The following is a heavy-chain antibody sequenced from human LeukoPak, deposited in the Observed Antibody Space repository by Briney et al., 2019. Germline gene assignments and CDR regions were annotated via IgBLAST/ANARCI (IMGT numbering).Heavy chain of an antibody. V-gene: IGHV1-2*02. D-gene: IGHD5-18*01. Sequence: ASVKVSCKASGYTFRDYYIHWLRRAPGQGLEWMGWINPKSGVTNFAQYFQGRVTMTRDTSSTTVYMELSSLTSEDTAVYYCASGGRDTAMVTGSEYWGQGTLVTVSS. CDR2: INPKSGVT. J-gene: IGHJ4*02. CDR3: ASGGRDTAMVTGSEY. CDR1: GYTFRDYY.